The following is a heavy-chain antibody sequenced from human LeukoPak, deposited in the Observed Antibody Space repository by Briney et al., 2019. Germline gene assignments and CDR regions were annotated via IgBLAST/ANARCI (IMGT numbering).Heavy chain of an antibody. J-gene: IGHJ4*02. CDR2: IYTSGST. D-gene: IGHD6-25*01. CDR3: ARDSSDIAY. CDR1: GGSISSGSYY. V-gene: IGHV4-61*02. Sequence: PSQTLSLTCTVSGGSISSGSYYWSWIRQPAGKGLEWIGRIYTSGSTNYNPSLKSRVTISVDTSKNQFSLKLSSVTAADTAVYYCARDSSDIAYWGQGTLVTVSS.